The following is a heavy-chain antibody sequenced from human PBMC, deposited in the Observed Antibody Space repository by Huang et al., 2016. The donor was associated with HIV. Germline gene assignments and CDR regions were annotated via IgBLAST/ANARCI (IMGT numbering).Heavy chain of an antibody. Sequence: EVQLVESGGGLVQPGGSLRLSCAASGFTFSSYWRHWVRQAPGKGRVWVSRINSDGSSSGYADSVKGRFTISRDNAKNTLYLQMNSLRAEDTAVYYCVRDPRIQSWLNYFDYWGQGTLVSVSS. CDR1: GFTFSSYW. D-gene: IGHD3-22*01. CDR3: VRDPRIQSWLNYFDY. V-gene: IGHV3-74*01. CDR2: INSDGSSS. J-gene: IGHJ4*02.